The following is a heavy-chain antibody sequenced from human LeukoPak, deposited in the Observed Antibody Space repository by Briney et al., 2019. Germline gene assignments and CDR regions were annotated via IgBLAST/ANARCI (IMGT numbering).Heavy chain of an antibody. Sequence: GGSLRLSCAASGFTFSSNYMSWVRQAPGKGLEWVSVIYSGGSTYYADSVKGRFTISRDNSKNTLYLQTNSLRPEDTAVYYCARDSSSSVGGFDYWGQGTLVTVSS. V-gene: IGHV3-66*02. CDR2: IYSGGST. J-gene: IGHJ4*02. CDR3: ARDSSSSVGGFDY. D-gene: IGHD6-6*01. CDR1: GFTFSSNY.